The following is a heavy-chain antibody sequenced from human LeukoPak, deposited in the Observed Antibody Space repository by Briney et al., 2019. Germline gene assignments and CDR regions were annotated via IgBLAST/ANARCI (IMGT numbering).Heavy chain of an antibody. V-gene: IGHV1-69*05. CDR1: GGTFSSYA. CDR2: IIPIFGTA. J-gene: IGHJ5*02. CDR3: ARDLPYCSGGSCYPHNWFDP. Sequence: GASVKVSCKASGGTFSSYAISWVRQAPGQGLEWMGRIIPIFGTANYAQKFQSRVTITTDESTSTAYMELSSLRSEDTAVYYCARDLPYCSGGSCYPHNWFDPWGQGTLVTVSS. D-gene: IGHD2-15*01.